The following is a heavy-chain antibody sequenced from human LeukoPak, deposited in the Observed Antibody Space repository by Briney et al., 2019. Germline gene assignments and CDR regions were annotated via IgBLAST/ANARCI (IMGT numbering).Heavy chain of an antibody. Sequence: ASVKVSCRASGGTFSSYAISWVRQAPGQGLEWMGRIIPILGIANYAQKFQGRVTITADKSTSTAYMELSSLRSEDTAVYYCARNPTVTTPYYGMDVWGQGTTVTVSS. CDR2: IIPILGIA. J-gene: IGHJ6*02. CDR3: ARNPTVTTPYYGMDV. D-gene: IGHD4-17*01. V-gene: IGHV1-69*04. CDR1: GGTFSSYA.